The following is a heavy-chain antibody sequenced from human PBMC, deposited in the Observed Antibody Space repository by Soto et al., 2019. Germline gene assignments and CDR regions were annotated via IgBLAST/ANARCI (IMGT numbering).Heavy chain of an antibody. Sequence: ETLSLTCAVSGGSISSSSYYWGWIRQPPGKGLEWIGSFYYSGSTNYNPSLKSRVSVSVDTSKNQFSLRLRSVTVADTAVYFRATTTSSYYFYGVDDWGQGTTVTVSS. D-gene: IGHD2-2*01. V-gene: IGHV4-39*01. CDR2: FYYSGST. J-gene: IGHJ6*02. CDR3: ATTTSSYYFYGVDD. CDR1: GGSISSSSYY.